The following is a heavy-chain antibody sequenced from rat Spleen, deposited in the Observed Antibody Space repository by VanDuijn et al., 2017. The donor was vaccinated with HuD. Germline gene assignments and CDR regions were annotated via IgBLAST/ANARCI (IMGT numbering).Heavy chain of an antibody. D-gene: IGHD1-6*01. J-gene: IGHJ2*01. Sequence: VQLKESGPGLVQPSQTLSLTCTVSGFSLTSYGVSWVRQAPTKGLEWVATIIYDGSRTYYRDSVKGRFTISRDDATITLYLQMDSLRSEDTATYYCARGGFFRYWGQGVMVTVSS. CDR1: GFSLTSYG. CDR3: ARGGFFRY. CDR2: IIYDGSRT. V-gene: IGHV5-29*01.